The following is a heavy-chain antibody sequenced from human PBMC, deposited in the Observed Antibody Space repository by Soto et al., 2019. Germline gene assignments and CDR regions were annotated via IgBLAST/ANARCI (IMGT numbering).Heavy chain of an antibody. J-gene: IGHJ3*02. CDR1: RGSIQSSTYY. CDR3: ARQTYLTYFDI. D-gene: IGHD3-16*01. V-gene: IGHV4-39*01. CDR2: VYYNGRP. Sequence: QLQLQESGPGLVKPSETLSLTCTVSRGSIQSSTYYWGWIRQPPGKGLEWIGTVYYNGRPYFNPSLKGRLTLSADPSQNQFSLRLASVTAADTAVYYCARQTYLTYFDIWGQGTMVTVSS.